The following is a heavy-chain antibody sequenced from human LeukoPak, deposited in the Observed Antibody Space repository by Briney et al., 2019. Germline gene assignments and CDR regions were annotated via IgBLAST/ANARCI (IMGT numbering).Heavy chain of an antibody. CDR2: LKQDGSDR. CDR3: ARTGPPRVVAGTFDY. J-gene: IGHJ4*02. Sequence: PGGSLRLSCAASGFTFSSYWMSWVRQAPGKGLEWVASLKQDGSDRYYVDSVKGRFTISRDDAKNSLYLQMNSLRAEDTAVYYCARTGPPRVVAGTFDYWGQGTLVTVSS. V-gene: IGHV3-7*01. CDR1: GFTFSSYW. D-gene: IGHD6-19*01.